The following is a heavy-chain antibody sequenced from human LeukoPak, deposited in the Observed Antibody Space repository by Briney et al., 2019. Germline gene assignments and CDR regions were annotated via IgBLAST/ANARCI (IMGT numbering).Heavy chain of an antibody. D-gene: IGHD1-7*01. CDR1: GFIFDTYD. J-gene: IGHJ4*02. CDR2: IRYDGSNK. CDR3: ARDQRDNWNYDFYFDY. V-gene: IGHV3-30*02. Sequence: GGSLRLSCGASGFIFDTYDMHWVRQAPGKGLEWVAFIRYDGSNKYYADSVKGRFTISRDNSKNTLYLQMNSLRAEDTAMYYCARDQRDNWNYDFYFDYWGQGTLVTVSS.